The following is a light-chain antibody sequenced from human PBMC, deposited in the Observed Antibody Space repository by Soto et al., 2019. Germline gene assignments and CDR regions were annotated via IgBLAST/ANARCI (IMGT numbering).Light chain of an antibody. J-gene: IGKJ4*01. CDR2: GAS. CDR3: QHCQPYGDSHPLT. CDR1: LTISDNY. V-gene: IGKV3-20*01. Sequence: EILFTHSPGTLSLSPGERATLSCRASLTISDNYLAWYQQKAGQAHRLVIFGASSRATGIQDRFSGSGSGTDFTLTISRLEPEDFAVYYCQHCQPYGDSHPLTFGGGTKVDIK.